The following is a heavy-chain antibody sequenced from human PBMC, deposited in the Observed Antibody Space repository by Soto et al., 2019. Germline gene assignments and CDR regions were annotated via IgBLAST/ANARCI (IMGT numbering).Heavy chain of an antibody. Sequence: ASVKVSCKASGYNFISHHIHWVRQAPGQGLEWMGFINPFDGSATHAQKLQGRLIMTRDKSPSTVYMELSSLRSEDAAVYYCCRDYLSRKASQSYFDYWGKGAMVTVSS. V-gene: IGHV1-46*03. CDR1: GYNFISHH. J-gene: IGHJ4*02. D-gene: IGHD3-10*01. CDR2: INPFDGSA. CDR3: CRDYLSRKASQSYFDY.